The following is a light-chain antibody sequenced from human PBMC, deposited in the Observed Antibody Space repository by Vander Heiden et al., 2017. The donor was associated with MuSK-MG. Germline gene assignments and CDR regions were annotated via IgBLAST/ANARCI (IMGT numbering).Light chain of an antibody. CDR1: QRVSSY. J-gene: IGKJ4*01. V-gene: IGKV3-11*01. CDR3: QQRSNWPPLT. CDR2: NAS. Sequence: EIVLTQSPATLSLSPGARATLSCRASQRVSSYLAWYQQKPGQAPRLLIYNASNRATGIPGRFSGSGSGTDFSLTISSLEPEDFAVYYCQQRSNWPPLTFGGGTKVEIK.